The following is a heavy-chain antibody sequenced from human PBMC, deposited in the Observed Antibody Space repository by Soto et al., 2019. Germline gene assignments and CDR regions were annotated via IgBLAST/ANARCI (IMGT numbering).Heavy chain of an antibody. CDR3: ARDLLHQGRWLQFSNRFDP. CDR2: ISAYNGNT. V-gene: IGHV1-18*01. D-gene: IGHD5-12*01. Sequence: AASVKVSCKASGYTFTSYGISWVRQAPGQGLEWMGWISAYNGNTNYAQKLQGRVTMTTDTSTSTAYMELRSLRSDDTAVYYCARDLLHQGRWLQFSNRFDPWGQGTLVTVSS. J-gene: IGHJ5*02. CDR1: GYTFTSYG.